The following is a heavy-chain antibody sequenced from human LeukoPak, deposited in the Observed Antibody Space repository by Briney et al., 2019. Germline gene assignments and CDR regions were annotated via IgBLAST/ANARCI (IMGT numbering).Heavy chain of an antibody. CDR2: ISGSGGST. J-gene: IGHJ3*02. D-gene: IGHD1-26*01. CDR3: AKDRSRVGATTAFDI. V-gene: IGHV3-23*01. Sequence: GGSLRLSYAASGFTFSSYAMSWVRQAPGKGLEWVSAISGSGGSTYYADSVKGRFTISRDNSKNTLYLQMNSLRAEDTAVYYCAKDRSRVGATTAFDIWGQGTMVTVSS. CDR1: GFTFSSYA.